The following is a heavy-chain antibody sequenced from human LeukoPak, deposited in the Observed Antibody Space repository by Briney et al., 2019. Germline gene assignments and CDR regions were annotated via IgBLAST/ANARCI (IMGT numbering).Heavy chain of an antibody. CDR2: ISGSGGST. CDR3: AKVGSSGWYP. D-gene: IGHD6-19*01. J-gene: IGHJ5*02. Sequence: PGGSLRLSXAASGFTFGSYAMSWVRQAPGKGLEWVSAISGSGGSTYYADSVKGRFTISRDNSKNTLYLQMNSLRAEDTAVYYCAKVGSSGWYPWGQGTLVTVSS. V-gene: IGHV3-23*01. CDR1: GFTFGSYA.